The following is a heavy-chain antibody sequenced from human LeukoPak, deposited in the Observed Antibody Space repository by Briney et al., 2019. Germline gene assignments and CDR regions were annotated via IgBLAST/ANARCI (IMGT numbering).Heavy chain of an antibody. J-gene: IGHJ4*02. Sequence: TSETLTLTCTVYGGSFSGYYWSWIRQPPGKGLEWIGEINHSGSTNYNPSLKSRVSISVDTSKNQFSLKLSSVTAADTAVYYCARPFAAMVTFYVYWGQGTLVTVSS. CDR2: INHSGST. D-gene: IGHD5-18*01. CDR3: ARPFAAMVTFYVY. V-gene: IGHV4-34*01. CDR1: GGSFSGYY.